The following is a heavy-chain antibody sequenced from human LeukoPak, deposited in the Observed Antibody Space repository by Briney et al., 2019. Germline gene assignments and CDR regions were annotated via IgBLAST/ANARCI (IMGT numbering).Heavy chain of an antibody. V-gene: IGHV3-21*01. CDR2: ISSSSSYI. Sequence: GGSLRLSCAASGFTFSSYSMNWVRQAPGKGLEWVSSISSSSSYIYYADSVKGRFTISRDNAKNSLYLQMNSLRAEDTAVYYCARDGPWYYDSSGFLDYWGQGTLVTVSS. D-gene: IGHD3-22*01. CDR1: GFTFSSYS. CDR3: ARDGPWYYDSSGFLDY. J-gene: IGHJ4*02.